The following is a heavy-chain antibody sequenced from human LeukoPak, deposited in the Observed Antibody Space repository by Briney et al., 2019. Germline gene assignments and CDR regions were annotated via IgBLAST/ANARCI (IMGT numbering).Heavy chain of an antibody. CDR1: GFTFSSYG. V-gene: IGHV3-30*02. Sequence: GGSLRLSCAASGFTFSSYGMHWVRQAPGKGLEWVAFMRYDGSNKYYADSVKGRFTISRDNSKNTLYLQMNSLRAEDTAVYYCAEGHDRSCYFYFDHWGQGTLVTGSS. J-gene: IGHJ4*02. D-gene: IGHD3-22*01. CDR3: AEGHDRSCYFYFDH. CDR2: MRYDGSNK.